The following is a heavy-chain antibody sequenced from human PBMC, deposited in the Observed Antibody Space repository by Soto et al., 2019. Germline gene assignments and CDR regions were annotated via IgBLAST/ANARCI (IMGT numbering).Heavy chain of an antibody. CDR2: IYHSGST. CDR3: ARTDYGTAYFDP. J-gene: IGHJ5*02. CDR1: GYSISSGYY. V-gene: IGHV4-38-2*01. Sequence: PSETLSLTCAVSGYSISSGYYWGWIRQPPGRGLEWIGSIYHSGSTYYNPSLKSRVTISVDTSKNQFSLKLSSVTAADTAVYYCARTDYGTAYFDPWGQGSLVTVSS. D-gene: IGHD3-10*01.